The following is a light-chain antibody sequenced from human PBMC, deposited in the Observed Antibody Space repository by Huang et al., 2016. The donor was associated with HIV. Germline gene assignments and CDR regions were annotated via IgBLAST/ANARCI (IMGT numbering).Light chain of an antibody. CDR2: RAS. CDR3: QQYNNWPPLT. Sequence: VMTQSPNTLSVSSGERTTLACRASQSISSNLAWYQQQPGQAPRLLIYRASARAACVPDRCSGSGCGTEFTLTISSLQSEDFAIYYCQQYNNWPPLTFGGGTKVEI. J-gene: IGKJ4*01. V-gene: IGKV3-15*01. CDR1: QSISSN.